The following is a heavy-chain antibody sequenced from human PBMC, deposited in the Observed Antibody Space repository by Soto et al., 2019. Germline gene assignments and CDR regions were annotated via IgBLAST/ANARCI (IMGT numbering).Heavy chain of an antibody. Sequence: EVQLVESGGGLVQPGGSLRLSCAASGFTFSSYWMHRVRQAPGKGLVWVSRIYGDGTSTSYADSVKGRFTISRDNAKNTLYLQMNSLRAEDTAVYYCARRRGSSGWKTNFDYWGQGTLVTVSS. V-gene: IGHV3-74*01. CDR2: IYGDGTST. CDR1: GFTFSSYW. J-gene: IGHJ4*02. D-gene: IGHD6-19*01. CDR3: ARRRGSSGWKTNFDY.